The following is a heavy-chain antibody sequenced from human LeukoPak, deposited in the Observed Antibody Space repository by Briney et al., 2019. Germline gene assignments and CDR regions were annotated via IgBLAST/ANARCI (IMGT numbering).Heavy chain of an antibody. CDR3: ARDNYGTLDY. CDR2: TSPKGAGT. D-gene: IGHD4-17*01. J-gene: IGHJ4*02. V-gene: IGHV1-2*02. Sequence: ASVKVSCKASGYTLTNHYMHWVRQAPGQGLEWMGWTSPKGAGTMSAQKFQGRITMTGDTSISTVYMELDRLTFDDTAEYYCARDNYGTLDYWGQGTLVTVSS. CDR1: GYTLTNHY.